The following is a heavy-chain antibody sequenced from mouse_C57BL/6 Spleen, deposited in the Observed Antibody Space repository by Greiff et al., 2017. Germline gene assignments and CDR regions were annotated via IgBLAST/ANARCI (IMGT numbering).Heavy chain of an antibody. V-gene: IGHV1-82*01. D-gene: IGHD4-1*01. CDR3: ARAGTGNYYYAMDY. J-gene: IGHJ4*01. CDR1: GYAFSSSW. Sequence: QVQLQQSGPELVKPGASVKISCKASGYAFSSSWMNWVKQRPGKGLEWIGRIYPGDGDTNYNGKFKGKATLTADKSSSTAYMQLSSLTSEDSAVYFCARAGTGNYYYAMDYGGQGTSVTVSS. CDR2: IYPGDGDT.